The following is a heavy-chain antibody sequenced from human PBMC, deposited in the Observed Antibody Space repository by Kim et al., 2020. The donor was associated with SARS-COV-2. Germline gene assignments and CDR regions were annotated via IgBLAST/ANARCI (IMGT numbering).Heavy chain of an antibody. Sequence: SETLSLTCTVSGGSISSSSYYWGWIRQPPGKGLEWIGSIYYSGSTYYNPSLKSQVTISVDTSKNQFSLKLSSVTAADTAVYYCARQAMIVVVTTYYGMDVWGQGTTVTVSS. CDR2: IYYSGST. V-gene: IGHV4-39*01. CDR3: ARQAMIVVVTTYYGMDV. D-gene: IGHD3-22*01. CDR1: GGSISSSSYY. J-gene: IGHJ6*02.